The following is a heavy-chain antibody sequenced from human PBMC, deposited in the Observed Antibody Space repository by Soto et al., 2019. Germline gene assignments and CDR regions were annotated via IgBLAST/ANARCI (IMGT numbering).Heavy chain of an antibody. J-gene: IGHJ6*02. Sequence: QVQLQESGPGLVKPSGTLSLTCAVSGGSISSSNWWSWVRQPPGKGLEWIGEIYHSVSTNYNPSLKSRVTISVDKSKNQFSLKLSSVTAADTAVYYCARDMAVAGTYYYYYGMDVWGQGTTVTVSS. CDR1: GGSISSSNW. D-gene: IGHD6-19*01. CDR2: IYHSVST. CDR3: ARDMAVAGTYYYYYGMDV. V-gene: IGHV4-4*02.